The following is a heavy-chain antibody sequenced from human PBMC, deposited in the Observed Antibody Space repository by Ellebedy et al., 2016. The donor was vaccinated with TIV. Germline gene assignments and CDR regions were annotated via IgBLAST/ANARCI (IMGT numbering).Heavy chain of an antibody. D-gene: IGHD4-23*01. CDR2: IYSGGST. Sequence: GGSLRLSCAASGFTVSSNYMSWVRQAPGKGLEWVSVIYSGGSTYYADSVKGRFTISRDNSKNTLYLQMNSLRAEDTAVYYCAKDGETVVTLPYYYYGMDVWGQGTTVTVSS. CDR3: AKDGETVVTLPYYYYGMDV. J-gene: IGHJ6*02. V-gene: IGHV3-53*01. CDR1: GFTVSSNY.